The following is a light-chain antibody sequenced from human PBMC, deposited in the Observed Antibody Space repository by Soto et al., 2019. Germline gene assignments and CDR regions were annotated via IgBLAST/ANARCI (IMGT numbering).Light chain of an antibody. J-gene: IGKJ2*01. V-gene: IGKV3-20*01. CDR1: QTLTTRF. Sequence: EIVLTQSPGTLSLSPGERATLSCMASQTLTTRFLAWYQQKPGQAPRLLIYGASSRATGIPDRFSGSGSGTEYTLTISRLEPGDFAVYSCQQYADLPYTFGQGTTLEIK. CDR2: GAS. CDR3: QQYADLPYT.